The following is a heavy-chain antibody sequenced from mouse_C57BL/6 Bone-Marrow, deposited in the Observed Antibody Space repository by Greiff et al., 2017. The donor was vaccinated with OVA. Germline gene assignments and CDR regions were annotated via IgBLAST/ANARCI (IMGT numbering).Heavy chain of an antibody. V-gene: IGHV1-81*01. D-gene: IGHD1-1*01. CDR2: IYPRSGNT. J-gene: IGHJ4*01. CDR3: AREGGSSACYAMDY. Sequence: QVQLQQSGAELARPGASVKLSCTASGYTFTSYGISWVQQRTGQGLEWIGEIYPRSGNTYYNEKFKGKATLTADKSSSPAYLELRSLTSEDAAVDFCAREGGSSACYAMDYWGQGTSVTVSS. CDR1: GYTFTSYG.